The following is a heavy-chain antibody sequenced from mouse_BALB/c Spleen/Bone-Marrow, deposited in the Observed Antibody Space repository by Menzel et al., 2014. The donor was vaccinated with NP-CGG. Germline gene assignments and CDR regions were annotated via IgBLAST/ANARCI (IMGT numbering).Heavy chain of an antibody. V-gene: IGHV5-17*02. Sequence: EVKVEESGGGLVQPGGSRKLSCAASGFTFSSFGMHWVRQAPEKGLEWVAYISSGSSTIYYADTVKGRFTISRDNPKNTLSLQMTSLRSEDTAMYYCASLTYYAMDYWGQGTSVTVSS. CDR2: ISSGSSTI. CDR1: GFTFSSFG. CDR3: ASLTYYAMDY. J-gene: IGHJ4*01.